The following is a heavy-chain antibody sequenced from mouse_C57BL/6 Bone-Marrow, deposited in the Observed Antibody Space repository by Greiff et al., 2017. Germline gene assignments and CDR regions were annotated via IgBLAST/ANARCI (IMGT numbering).Heavy chain of an antibody. Sequence: VQLQQSGAELARPGASVKLSCKASGYTFTSYGISWVKQRTGQGLEWIGEIYPRSGNTYYNEKFKGKATLTADKSSSKAYMELRSLTSEDSAVYFCARGDWDGYFDYWGQGTTLTVSS. CDR2: IYPRSGNT. CDR1: GYTFTSYG. V-gene: IGHV1-81*01. J-gene: IGHJ2*01. CDR3: ARGDWDGYFDY. D-gene: IGHD4-1*01.